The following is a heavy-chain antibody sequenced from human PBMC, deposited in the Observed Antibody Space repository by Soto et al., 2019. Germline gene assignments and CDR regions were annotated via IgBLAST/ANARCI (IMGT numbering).Heavy chain of an antibody. CDR3: ARRRLLWFGEPKSYYYYYGMDV. CDR2: INHSGST. Sequence: SETLSLTYGDYGWPFSGYYWSWIRQPPGKGLEWIGEINHSGSTNYNPSLKSRVTISVDTSKNQFSLKLSSVTAADTAVYYCARRRLLWFGEPKSYYYYYGMDVWGQGTTVT. D-gene: IGHD3-10*01. V-gene: IGHV4-34*01. J-gene: IGHJ6*02. CDR1: GWPFSGYY.